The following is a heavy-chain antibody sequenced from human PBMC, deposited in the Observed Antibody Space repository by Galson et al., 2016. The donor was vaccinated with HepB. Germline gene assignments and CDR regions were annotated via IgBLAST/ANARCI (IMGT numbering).Heavy chain of an antibody. CDR2: ISSDGSHT. J-gene: IGHJ4*02. CDR1: EFTFSNSG. CDR3: AKDHNSNGYFDY. D-gene: IGHD3-22*01. Sequence: SLRLSCAASEFTFSNSGMHWVRQAPGKGLEWVAIISSDGSHTYYADSVKGRFTIARDNSKHTLYLQINSLRAEDTAVYYCAKDHNSNGYFDYWGQGTLVTVSS. V-gene: IGHV3-30*18.